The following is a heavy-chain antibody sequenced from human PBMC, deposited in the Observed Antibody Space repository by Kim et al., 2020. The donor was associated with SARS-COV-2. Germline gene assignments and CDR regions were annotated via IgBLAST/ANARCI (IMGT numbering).Heavy chain of an antibody. V-gene: IGHV3-33*05. CDR1: GFTFSSYG. Sequence: GGSLRLSCAASGFTFSSYGMHWVRQAPGKGLEWVAVISYDGSNKYYADSVKGRFTISRDNSKNTLYLQMNSLRAEDTAVYYCARGDYGGNSGPPGLGGGYWGQGTLVTVSS. CDR3: ARGDYGGNSGPPGLGGGY. J-gene: IGHJ4*02. D-gene: IGHD4-17*01. CDR2: ISYDGSNK.